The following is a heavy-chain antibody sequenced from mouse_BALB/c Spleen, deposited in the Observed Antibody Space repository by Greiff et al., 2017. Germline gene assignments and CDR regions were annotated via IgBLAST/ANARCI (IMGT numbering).Heavy chain of an antibody. Sequence: EVMLVESGAELVKPGASVKLSCTASGFNIKDTYMHWVKQRPEQGLEWIGRIDPANGNTKYDPKFQGKATITADTSSNTAYLQLSSLTSEDTAVYYCARRYDYAMDYWGQGTSVTVSS. V-gene: IGHV14-3*02. J-gene: IGHJ4*01. CDR3: ARRYDYAMDY. CDR2: IDPANGNT. CDR1: GFNIKDTY. D-gene: IGHD2-14*01.